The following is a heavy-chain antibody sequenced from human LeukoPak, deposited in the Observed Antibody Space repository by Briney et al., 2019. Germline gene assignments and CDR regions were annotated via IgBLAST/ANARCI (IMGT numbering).Heavy chain of an antibody. CDR1: GFTFSRYG. Sequence: GGSLRLSCAASGFTFSRYGMHWVRQAPGKGLEWVAFIRYDGSNKYYADSVKGRFTISRDNSKNTLYLQMNSLRAEDTAVYYCAKDLGYCSGGSCYPGWFDPWGQGTLVTVSS. CDR2: IRYDGSNK. V-gene: IGHV3-30*02. J-gene: IGHJ5*02. CDR3: AKDLGYCSGGSCYPGWFDP. D-gene: IGHD2-15*01.